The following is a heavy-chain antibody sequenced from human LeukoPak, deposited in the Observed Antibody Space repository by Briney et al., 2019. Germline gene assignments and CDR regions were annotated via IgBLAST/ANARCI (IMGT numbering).Heavy chain of an antibody. CDR2: IYYSGST. Sequence: SETLSLTCTVSGGSIRSYYWSWIRQPPGKGLEWIGYIYYSGSTNYNPSLKSRVTISLDTSKNQISLRLSSVTAADTAVYHCARDKGPYWYFDLWGRGTLVTVSS. V-gene: IGHV4-59*01. J-gene: IGHJ2*01. CDR3: ARDKGPYWYFDL. CDR1: GGSIRSYY.